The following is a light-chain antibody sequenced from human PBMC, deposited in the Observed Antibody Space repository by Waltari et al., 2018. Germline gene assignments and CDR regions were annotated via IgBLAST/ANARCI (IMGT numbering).Light chain of an antibody. CDR3: QSYDSLSDSYV. Sequence: QSVLTQPPSVSVAPGQRVPISCPGSSTNIGAGSEVHWYQHLPRTAPKLLIYDNYNRPSGVADRFSASKSGTSASLAITGLQAEDEADYYCQSYDSLSDSYVFGTGTKVTVL. CDR2: DNY. V-gene: IGLV1-40*01. CDR1: STNIGAGSE. J-gene: IGLJ1*01.